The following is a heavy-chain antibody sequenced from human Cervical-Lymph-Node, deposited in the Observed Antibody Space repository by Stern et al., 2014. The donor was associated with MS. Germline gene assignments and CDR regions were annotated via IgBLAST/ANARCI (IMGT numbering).Heavy chain of an antibody. V-gene: IGHV3-30*18. CDR2: ISYDGSDK. Sequence: DQLVESGGGVVQPGRSLRLSCAASGFTFSNFGMHWVRQAPGKGLEWVAIISYDGSDKYYADSVKGRFTISRDNSKSTLYLQMNSLRAEDTAVYYCAKGRTVAGKGVGAFDIWGQGTMVTVSS. CDR1: GFTFSNFG. D-gene: IGHD6-19*01. J-gene: IGHJ3*02. CDR3: AKGRTVAGKGVGAFDI.